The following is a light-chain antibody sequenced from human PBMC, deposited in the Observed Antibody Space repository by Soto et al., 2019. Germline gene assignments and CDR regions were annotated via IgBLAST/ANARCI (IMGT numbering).Light chain of an antibody. J-gene: IGKJ5*01. CDR2: AAS. Sequence: DIQMTQSPSTLSASVGDRVTITCRASQSISSWLAWYQQKPGKAPKLLIYAASSLQSGVPSRFSGSGSGTDFTLTISSLQPEDFATYYCQQSYSITFGQGTRLEI. V-gene: IGKV1-39*01. CDR3: QQSYSIT. CDR1: QSISSW.